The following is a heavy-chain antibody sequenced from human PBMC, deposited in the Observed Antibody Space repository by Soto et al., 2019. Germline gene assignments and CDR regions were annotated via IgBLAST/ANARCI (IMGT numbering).Heavy chain of an antibody. D-gene: IGHD1-7*01. V-gene: IGHV2-70*01. CDR3: ARMTGTTAGEFYYYYGMDV. Sequence: PTLVNPTQTLTLTCTFSGFSLSTSGMCVSWIRQPPGKALEWLALIDWDDDKYYSTSLKTRLTISKDTSKNQVVLTMTNMDPVDTATYYCARMTGTTAGEFYYYYGMDVWGQGTTVTVSS. J-gene: IGHJ6*02. CDR1: GFSLSTSGMC. CDR2: IDWDDDK.